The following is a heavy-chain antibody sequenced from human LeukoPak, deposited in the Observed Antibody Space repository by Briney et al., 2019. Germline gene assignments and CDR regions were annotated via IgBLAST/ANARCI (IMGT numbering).Heavy chain of an antibody. D-gene: IGHD6-19*01. CDR3: ARDTIAVAGTLLLD. CDR1: GGTFSSYA. J-gene: IGHJ4*02. Sequence: ASVKVSCKASGGTFSSYAISWVRQAPGQGLEWMGGIIPIFGTANYAQRFQGRVTITADKSTTTAYMELSSLRSEDTAVYYCARDTIAVAGTLLLDWGQGTLVTVSS. CDR2: IIPIFGTA. V-gene: IGHV1-69*06.